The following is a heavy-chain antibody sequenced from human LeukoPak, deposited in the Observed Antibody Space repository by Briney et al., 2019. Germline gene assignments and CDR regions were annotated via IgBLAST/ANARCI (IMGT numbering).Heavy chain of an antibody. CDR3: TTDLGQYSDYEPGY. V-gene: IGHV3-15*01. CDR1: GFTFSNTW. CDR2: IKSKTDGGTT. D-gene: IGHD5-12*01. Sequence: PGGSLRLSCAASGFTFSNTWMTWVRQPPGKRLDWVGRIKSKTDGGTTDYAAPVKGRFTISRDDSRNTLYLDMNSLKIEDTAVYYCTTDLGQYSDYEPGYWGQGTLVTVSS. J-gene: IGHJ4*02.